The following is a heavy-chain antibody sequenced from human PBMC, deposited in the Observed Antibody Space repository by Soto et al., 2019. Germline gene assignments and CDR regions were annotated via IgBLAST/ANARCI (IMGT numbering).Heavy chain of an antibody. CDR3: ARDLEQWGLWNLPDY. CDR2: ISYDGSNK. V-gene: IGHV3-30-3*01. D-gene: IGHD6-19*01. CDR1: GFTFSSYA. Sequence: PGGSLRLSCAASGFTFSSYAMHWVRQAPGKGLEWVAVISYDGSNKYYADSVKGRFTISRDNSKNTLYLQMNSLRAEDTAVYYCARDLEQWGLWNLPDYWGQGTLVTVSS. J-gene: IGHJ4*02.